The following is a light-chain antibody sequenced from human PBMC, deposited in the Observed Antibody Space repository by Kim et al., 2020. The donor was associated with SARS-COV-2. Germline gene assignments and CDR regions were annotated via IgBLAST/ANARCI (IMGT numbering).Light chain of an antibody. V-gene: IGKV1-5*01. CDR2: DAA. J-gene: IGKJ1*01. CDR1: ETSVTW. Sequence: AAVGDRVPFTCRARETSVTWLAWYRQRPGKAPELLIYDAASLQGGVPSRFSGGGSGTDFTLTISSLLAEDSATYYCQEYKTSSGTFGPGTKVDIK. CDR3: QEYKTSSGT.